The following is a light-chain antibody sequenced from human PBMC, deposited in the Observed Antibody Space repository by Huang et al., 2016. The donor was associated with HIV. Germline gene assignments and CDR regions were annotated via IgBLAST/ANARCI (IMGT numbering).Light chain of an antibody. V-gene: IGKV3-11*01. CDR2: DAS. Sequence: IVLTQSPATLSLSPGERATLSCRASQSVSSYLAWYQQKPGQAPRLLIYDASNRATGIPARISGSGSGTDFTLTISSLEPEDFAVYYCQQRSNGGITFGRGTRLEIK. CDR3: QQRSNGGIT. CDR1: QSVSSY. J-gene: IGKJ5*01.